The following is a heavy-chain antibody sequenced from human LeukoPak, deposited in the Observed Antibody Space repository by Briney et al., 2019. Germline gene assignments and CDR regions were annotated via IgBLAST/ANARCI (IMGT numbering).Heavy chain of an antibody. CDR1: GFTFSSYG. J-gene: IGHJ4*02. CDR3: ARADGSVAGPPSGH. V-gene: IGHV3-30*03. Sequence: GGSLRLSCAASGFTFSSYGMHWVRQAPGKGLEWVAIISYDGSNKHYADSVKGRLTISRDNSKSTLYLQMISLRTEDTAVYYCARADGSVAGPPSGHWGQGTLVTVSS. CDR2: ISYDGSNK. D-gene: IGHD6-19*01.